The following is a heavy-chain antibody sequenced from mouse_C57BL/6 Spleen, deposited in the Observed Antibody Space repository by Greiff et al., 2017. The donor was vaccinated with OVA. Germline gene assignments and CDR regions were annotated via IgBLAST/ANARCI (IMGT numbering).Heavy chain of an antibody. J-gene: IGHJ1*03. CDR2: INYDGSST. V-gene: IGHV5-16*01. CDR3: AREPLYYGSSYDWYFDG. D-gene: IGHD1-1*01. Sequence: EVQRVESEGGLVQPGSSMKLSCTASGFTFSDYYMAWVRQVPEKGLEWVANINYDGSSTYYLDSLKSRFIISRDNAKNILYLQMSSLKSEDTATYYCAREPLYYGSSYDWYFDGWGTGTTVTVSS. CDR1: GFTFSDYY.